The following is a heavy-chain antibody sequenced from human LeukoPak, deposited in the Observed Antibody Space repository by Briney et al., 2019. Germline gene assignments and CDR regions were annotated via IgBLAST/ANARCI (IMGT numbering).Heavy chain of an antibody. CDR1: GGSFSGYY. CDR2: INHSGST. Sequence: SETLSLTCAVYGGSFSGYYWSWICQPPGKGLEWIGEINHSGSTNYNPSLKSRVTISVDTSKNQFSLKLSSVTAADTAVYYCARAPKLDSSGYLGFDYWGQGTLVTVSS. D-gene: IGHD3-22*01. CDR3: ARAPKLDSSGYLGFDY. V-gene: IGHV4-34*01. J-gene: IGHJ4*02.